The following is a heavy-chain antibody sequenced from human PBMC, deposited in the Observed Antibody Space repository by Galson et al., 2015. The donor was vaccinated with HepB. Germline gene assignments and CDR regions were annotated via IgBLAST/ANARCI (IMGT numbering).Heavy chain of an antibody. D-gene: IGHD5-12*01. V-gene: IGHV3-7*03. J-gene: IGHJ6*02. CDR3: AKEKVATIPPYYYYYGMDV. Sequence: SLRLSCAASGFTFSSYWMGWVRQAPGKGLEWVANIKQDGSEKYYVDSVKGRFTISRDNAKNSLYLQMNSLRAEDTAVYYCAKEKVATIPPYYYYYGMDVWGQGTTVTVSS. CDR2: IKQDGSEK. CDR1: GFTFSSYW.